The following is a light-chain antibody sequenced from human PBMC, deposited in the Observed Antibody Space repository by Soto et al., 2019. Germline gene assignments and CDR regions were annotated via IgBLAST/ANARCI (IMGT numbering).Light chain of an antibody. CDR2: GAS. V-gene: IGKV3-20*01. Sequence: EIVLTQSPGTLSLSPGERATLSCRASQSVSSSYLGWYQQKPGQAPRLLIYGASISATGIPDMFSGSGSGKDFTLTISRLEPEDFAVYYCQQYVSSWLNFGGGIKVEIK. CDR1: QSVSSSY. J-gene: IGKJ4*01. CDR3: QQYVSSWLN.